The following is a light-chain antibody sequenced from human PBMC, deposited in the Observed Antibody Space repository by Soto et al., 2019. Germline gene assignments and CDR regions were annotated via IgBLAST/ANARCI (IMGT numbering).Light chain of an antibody. CDR2: DTS. CDR1: QRVSGGF. CDR3: QQYGSSPPALT. J-gene: IGKJ4*01. V-gene: IGKV3D-20*01. Sequence: DIVLTQSPATLSLSPGERATLYCGASQRVSGGFLAWYQQKPGLAPRLILYDTSFRATGIPDRFSGSGSGTDFTLTISRLEPEDFAVYYSQQYGSSPPALTFGGGTKVDIK.